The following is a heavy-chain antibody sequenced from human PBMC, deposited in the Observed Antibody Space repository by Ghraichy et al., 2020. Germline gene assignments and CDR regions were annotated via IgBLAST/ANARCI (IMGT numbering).Heavy chain of an antibody. Sequence: SETLSLTCAVYGGSFSGYYWSWIRQPPGKGLEWIGEINHSGSTNYNPSLKSRVTISVDTSKNQFSLKLSSVTAADTAVYYCARGPYGMDVWGQGTTVTVSS. CDR2: INHSGST. CDR3: ARGPYGMDV. CDR1: GGSFSGYY. V-gene: IGHV4-34*01. J-gene: IGHJ6*02.